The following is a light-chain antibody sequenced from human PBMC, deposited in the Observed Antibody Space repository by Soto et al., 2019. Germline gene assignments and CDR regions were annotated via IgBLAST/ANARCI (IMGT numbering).Light chain of an antibody. CDR3: QQYGSSPYT. Sequence: EIVLTQSPGTLSLSPGERATLSCRASQSVSSSYLGGYQQKPGQAPRLLIYGASSRATGIPDRFSGSGSGTDFILTISRLEPEDFAVYYCQQYGSSPYTFGQGTKLEIK. V-gene: IGKV3-20*01. CDR1: QSVSSSY. CDR2: GAS. J-gene: IGKJ2*01.